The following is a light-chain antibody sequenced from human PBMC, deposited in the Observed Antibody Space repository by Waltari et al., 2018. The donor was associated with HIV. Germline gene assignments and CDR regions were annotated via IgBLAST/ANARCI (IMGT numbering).Light chain of an antibody. CDR3: SSYTSSNTLYV. CDR1: TREVGGFNY. J-gene: IGLJ1*01. V-gene: IGLV2-14*03. Sequence: QSALTQPACVSGSPGQSITISCPGATREVGGFNYVSWYQQHPGKAPKLMIYDVNNRPSGISNRFSGSKSGNTASLTISGLQAEDEADYYCSSYTSSNTLYVFGTGTKVTVL. CDR2: DVN.